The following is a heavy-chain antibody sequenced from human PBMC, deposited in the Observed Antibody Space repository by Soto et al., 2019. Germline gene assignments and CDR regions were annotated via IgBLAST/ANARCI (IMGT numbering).Heavy chain of an antibody. J-gene: IGHJ6*02. V-gene: IGHV3-30*18. CDR2: ISYDGSNK. CDR1: GFTFSSYG. D-gene: IGHD1-26*01. Sequence: LRLSSAPSGFTFSSYGMHWVRQAPGKGLEGVAVISYDGSNKYYADSVKGRFTISRDNSKNTLYLQMNSLRAEDTAVYYCAKDVVVGATTGLGDYYYYYGMDVWGQGTTVTVSS. CDR3: AKDVVVGATTGLGDYYYYYGMDV.